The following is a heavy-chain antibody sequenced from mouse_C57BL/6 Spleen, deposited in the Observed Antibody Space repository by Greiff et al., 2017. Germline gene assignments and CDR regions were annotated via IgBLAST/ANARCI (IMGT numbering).Heavy chain of an antibody. CDR2: INYDGSST. CDR3: AREGRGSLWYFDV. V-gene: IGHV5-16*01. Sequence: EVKLMESEGGLVQPGSSMKLSCTASGFTFSDYYMAWVRQVPEKGLEWVANINYDGSSTYYLDSLKSRFIISRDNAKNILYLQMSSLKSEDTATYYCAREGRGSLWYFDVWGTGTTVTVSS. CDR1: GFTFSDYY. J-gene: IGHJ1*03. D-gene: IGHD1-3*01.